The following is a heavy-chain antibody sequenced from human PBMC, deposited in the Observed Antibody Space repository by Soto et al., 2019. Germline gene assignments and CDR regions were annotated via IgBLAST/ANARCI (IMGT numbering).Heavy chain of an antibody. CDR3: ARGRLLVVVAAVYMDV. Sequence: ASVKVSCKASGYTFTSYYMHWVRQAPGQGLEWMGIINPSGGSTSYAQKFQGRVTMTRDTSTSTVYMELSSLRSEDTAVYYCARGRLLVVVAAVYMDVWGKGTTVTVSS. V-gene: IGHV1-46*03. D-gene: IGHD2-15*01. CDR1: GYTFTSYY. J-gene: IGHJ6*03. CDR2: INPSGGST.